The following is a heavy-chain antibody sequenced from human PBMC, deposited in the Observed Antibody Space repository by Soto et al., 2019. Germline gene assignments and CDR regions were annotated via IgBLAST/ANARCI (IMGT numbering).Heavy chain of an antibody. J-gene: IGHJ4*02. CDR2: ISSSGSTI. CDR3: ARDPPRRGASPLDY. V-gene: IGHV3-48*03. D-gene: IGHD1-26*01. CDR1: GFTFSNYE. Sequence: GGSRRRSWAASGFTFSNYEMNGVRQAPGKGLEWVSYISSSGSTIYYADSVKGRFTISRDNAKNSLYLQMNSLRAEDTAVYYCARDPPRRGASPLDYWGQGTLVTVSS.